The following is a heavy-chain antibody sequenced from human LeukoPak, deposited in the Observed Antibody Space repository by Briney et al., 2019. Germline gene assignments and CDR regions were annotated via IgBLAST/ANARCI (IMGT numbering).Heavy chain of an antibody. Sequence: GGSLRLSCEGSGFTFSNYWMGWVRQAPGKGLQWVANIKTDGSEKYYVDSVKGRFTISRDNAKNSLYLQMNSLRAEDTAVYYCASTGSSWYWFDYWGQGTLVTVSS. CDR3: ASTGSSWYWFDY. CDR1: GFTFSNYW. J-gene: IGHJ4*02. CDR2: IKTDGSEK. D-gene: IGHD6-13*01. V-gene: IGHV3-7*01.